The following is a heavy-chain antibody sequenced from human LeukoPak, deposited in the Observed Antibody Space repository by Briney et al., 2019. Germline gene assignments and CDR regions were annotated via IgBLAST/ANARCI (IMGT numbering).Heavy chain of an antibody. CDR2: INSDGSNT. V-gene: IGHV3-74*01. J-gene: IGHJ4*02. Sequence: GGPLRLSCAASGFTFSSYWMHWVRQDPGKGLVWVSRINSDGSNTNYADSVKGRFTISRGNAKNTLYLQVNSLRVEDTAVYYCARARLGKFDYWGQGTLVTVSS. D-gene: IGHD1-26*01. CDR1: GFTFSSYW. CDR3: ARARLGKFDY.